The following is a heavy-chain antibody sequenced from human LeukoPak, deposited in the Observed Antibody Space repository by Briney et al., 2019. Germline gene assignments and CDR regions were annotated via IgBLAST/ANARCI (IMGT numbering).Heavy chain of an antibody. CDR2: IYTSGST. CDR3: ARDSTVVTAGGYWYFDL. Sequence: PSETLSLTCTVSGGSISSYYWSWIRQPAGKGLEWIGRIYTSGSTNYNPSLKSRVTMSVDTSKNQFSLKLSSVTAADTAVYYCARDSTVVTAGGYWYFDLWGRGTLVTVSS. D-gene: IGHD4-23*01. V-gene: IGHV4-4*07. CDR1: GGSISSYY. J-gene: IGHJ2*01.